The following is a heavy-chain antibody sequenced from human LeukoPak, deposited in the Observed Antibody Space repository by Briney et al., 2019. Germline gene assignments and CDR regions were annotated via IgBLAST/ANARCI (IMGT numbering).Heavy chain of an antibody. Sequence: QPSETLSLTCAVYGGSFSGYYWSWIRQPPGKGLEWIGEINHSGSTNYNPSLKSRVTISVDTSKNQFSLKLSSVTAADTAVYYRARGIAVTTLSYFDYWGQGTLVTVSS. CDR1: GGSFSGYY. J-gene: IGHJ4*02. V-gene: IGHV4-34*01. CDR3: ARGIAVTTLSYFDY. CDR2: INHSGST. D-gene: IGHD4-17*01.